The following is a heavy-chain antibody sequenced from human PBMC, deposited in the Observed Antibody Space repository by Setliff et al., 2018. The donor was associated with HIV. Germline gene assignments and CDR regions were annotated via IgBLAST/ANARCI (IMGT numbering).Heavy chain of an antibody. D-gene: IGHD3-10*01. V-gene: IGHV4-39*07. CDR2: VYYSGST. Sequence: SETLSLTCTVSGGSISTRSYYWGWIRQPPGKGLEWIGSVYYSGSTFYNPALKSRVTISVDTSKNQFSLKLSSVTAADTAVYYFARGGWFGEFLDAFDIWGQGTMVTVSS. CDR3: ARGGWFGEFLDAFDI. CDR1: GGSISTRSYY. J-gene: IGHJ3*02.